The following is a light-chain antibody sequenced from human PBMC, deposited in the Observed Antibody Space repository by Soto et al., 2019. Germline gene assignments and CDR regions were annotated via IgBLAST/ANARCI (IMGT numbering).Light chain of an antibody. J-gene: IGLJ2*01. Sequence: QSVLTQPASVSGSPGHAITISCTGTSSDVGGYTYVSWYQQHPGKDPKLMIYEAGNRPSGVSIRFSGSKSGNTASLTISGLQAEDEADYYCSSYTSRSTLVFGGGTKLTVL. CDR1: SSDVGGYTY. CDR2: EAG. CDR3: SSYTSRSTLV. V-gene: IGLV2-14*01.